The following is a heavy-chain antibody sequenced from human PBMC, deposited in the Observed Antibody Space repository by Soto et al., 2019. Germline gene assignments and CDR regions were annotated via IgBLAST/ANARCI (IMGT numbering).Heavy chain of an antibody. CDR3: ARGHDYVWGSYRYLEDYFDY. D-gene: IGHD3-16*02. J-gene: IGHJ4*02. CDR2: IYHSGST. CDR1: GGSISSSNW. V-gene: IGHV4-4*02. Sequence: SETLSLTSAVSGGSISSSNWWSWVRQPPGKGLEWIGEIYHSGSTNYNPSLKSRVTISVDKSTSTVYMELSSLRSEDTAVYYCARGHDYVWGSYRYLEDYFDYWGQGTLVTVSS.